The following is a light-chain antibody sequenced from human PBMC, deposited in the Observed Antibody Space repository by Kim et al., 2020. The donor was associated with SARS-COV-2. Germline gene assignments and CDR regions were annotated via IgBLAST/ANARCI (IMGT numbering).Light chain of an antibody. Sequence: ASVGDRVTITCQASQDISNYLNWYQQKPEKAPKRLIYDASNLETGVPARFSGSGSGTDFTFTISSLQPEDIATYYCQQYDNLPPNTFGQGTKLEI. V-gene: IGKV1-33*01. CDR3: QQYDNLPPNT. CDR1: QDISNY. J-gene: IGKJ2*01. CDR2: DAS.